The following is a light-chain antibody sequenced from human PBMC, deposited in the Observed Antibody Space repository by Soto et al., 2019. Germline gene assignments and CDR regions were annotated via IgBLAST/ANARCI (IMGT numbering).Light chain of an antibody. J-gene: IGKJ2*01. V-gene: IGKV4-1*01. CDR1: QSVLYSSNNKNY. CDR2: WAS. CDR3: QQDYSTPPYT. Sequence: DIVMTQSPDSLAVSLGERATINCKSSQSVLYSSNNKNYLAWYQKKAGQPPKLLIYWASTRESGVPDRFSGSGSGTDFTLTISSLQAEDVAVYYCQQDYSTPPYTFGQGTKLEIK.